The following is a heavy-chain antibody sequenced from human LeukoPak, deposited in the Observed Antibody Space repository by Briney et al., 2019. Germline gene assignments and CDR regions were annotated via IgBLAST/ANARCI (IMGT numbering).Heavy chain of an antibody. CDR2: INAGSGNT. CDR1: GYTFTNYA. CDR3: ARHERDFDY. Sequence: ASVKVSCKASGYTFTNYAIHWVRQAPGQRLEWMGWINAGSGNTKYSQRFQGRVTISRDTSASTAYMELSSLRSEDTAVYYCARHERDFDYWGQGTLVTVSS. D-gene: IGHD1-1*01. V-gene: IGHV1-3*01. J-gene: IGHJ4*02.